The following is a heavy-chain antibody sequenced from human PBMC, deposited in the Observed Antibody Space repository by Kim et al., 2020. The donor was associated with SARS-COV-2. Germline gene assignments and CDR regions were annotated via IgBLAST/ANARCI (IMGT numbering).Heavy chain of an antibody. CDR3: AKDTMAGSSLSTNCDY. D-gene: IGHD6-6*01. J-gene: IGHJ4*02. V-gene: IGHV3-43*01. Sequence: SVKGRFTISRDNSKNSLYLQMNSLRTEDTALYYCAKDTMAGSSLSTNCDYWGQGTLLTVSS.